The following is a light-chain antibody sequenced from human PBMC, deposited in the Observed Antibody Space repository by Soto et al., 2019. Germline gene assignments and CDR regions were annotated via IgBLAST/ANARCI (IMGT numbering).Light chain of an antibody. J-gene: IGKJ1*01. CDR2: GAS. CDR1: QSVSNNY. Sequence: EIVLTQSPGTLSLSPGERATLSCRASQSVSNNYLAWYQQKPGQAPRLLIYGASNRATGIPDRFSGSGSGTDFTLTISCLQSEDFATYYCQQYYSYLRTSGQGTKVDI. CDR3: QQYYSYLRT. V-gene: IGKV3-20*01.